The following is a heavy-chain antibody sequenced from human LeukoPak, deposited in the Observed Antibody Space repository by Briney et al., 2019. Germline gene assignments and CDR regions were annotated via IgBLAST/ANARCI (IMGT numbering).Heavy chain of an antibody. Sequence: GGSLRLSCAASGFTFSSYSMNWFRQAPGKGLEWVSSISSGSSYIYYADSVKGRFTISRDNAKNSLYLQMNSLRAEDTAVYYCARERGYSYGPFDYWGQGTLVTVSS. CDR2: ISSGSSYI. CDR1: GFTFSSYS. CDR3: ARERGYSYGPFDY. J-gene: IGHJ4*02. D-gene: IGHD5-18*01. V-gene: IGHV3-21*01.